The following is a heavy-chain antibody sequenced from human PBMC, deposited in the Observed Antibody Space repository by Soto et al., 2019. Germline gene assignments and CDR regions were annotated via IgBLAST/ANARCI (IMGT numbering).Heavy chain of an antibody. CDR2: IKSKTDGGTT. J-gene: IGHJ4*02. CDR3: TTSYDFWSGYYTAFDY. Sequence: QAPGKGLEWVGRIKSKTDGGTTDYAAPVKGRFTISRDDSKNTLFLQMNSLKTEDTAVYYCTTSYDFWSGYYTAFDYWGQGTLVTVSS. D-gene: IGHD3-3*01. V-gene: IGHV3-15*07.